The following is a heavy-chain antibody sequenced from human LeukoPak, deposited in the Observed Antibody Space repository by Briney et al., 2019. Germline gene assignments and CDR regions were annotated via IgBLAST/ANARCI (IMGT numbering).Heavy chain of an antibody. CDR3: ATVGSSWPHYSFAS. V-gene: IGHV4-59*01. J-gene: IGHJ4*02. D-gene: IGHD6-13*01. CDR1: GGSISSYY. Sequence: SETLSLTCTVSGGSISSYYWSWIRQPPGKGLEWIGYIYYSGSTNSNPSPKSRVTISVDTSKNQFSLKLSSVTAPDTAVYYCATVGSSWPHYSFASWGRGTPVTVSS. CDR2: IYYSGST.